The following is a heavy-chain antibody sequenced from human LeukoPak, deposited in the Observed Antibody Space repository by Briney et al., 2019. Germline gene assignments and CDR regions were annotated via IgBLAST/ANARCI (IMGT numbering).Heavy chain of an antibody. CDR2: IKSKTDGGTT. CDR1: GFTFSNAW. Sequence: GGSLRLSCAASGFTFSNAWMSWVRQAPGKGLEWVGRIKSKTDGGTTDYDAPVKGRFTISRDASKNTLYLQMNSLKTEDTAVYYCSTTYYYDSSEGYWGQGTLVTVSS. CDR3: STTYYYDSSEGY. V-gene: IGHV3-15*01. D-gene: IGHD3-22*01. J-gene: IGHJ4*02.